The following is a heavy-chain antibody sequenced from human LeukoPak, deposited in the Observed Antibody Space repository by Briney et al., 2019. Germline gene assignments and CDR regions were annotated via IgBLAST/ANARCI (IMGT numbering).Heavy chain of an antibody. D-gene: IGHD1-1*01. CDR3: AKDGTSKGPHYFDC. CDR1: GFTFSSYA. CDR2: ISGSGGST. Sequence: GGSLRLSCAASGFTFSSYAMSWVRQAPGKGLEWVSAISGSGGSTYYADSVKGRFTISRENYDNTLYLQMNSLRAEDAAVYYCAKDGTSKGPHYFDCWGQGALVTVSS. J-gene: IGHJ4*02. V-gene: IGHV3-23*01.